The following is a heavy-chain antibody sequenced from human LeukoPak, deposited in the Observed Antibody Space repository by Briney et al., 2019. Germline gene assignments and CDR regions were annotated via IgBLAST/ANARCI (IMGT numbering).Heavy chain of an antibody. D-gene: IGHD2-8*02. J-gene: IGHJ5*02. Sequence: GGSLRLSCAASGFTFSSYEMNWVRQAPGKGLEWVSYISSNGSSINYADSVKGRFTISRDNAKNSLYLQMNSLRAEDTAVYYCASNIWWGFDPWGQGTLVTVSS. CDR1: GFTFSSYE. CDR3: ASNIWWGFDP. CDR2: ISSNGSSI. V-gene: IGHV3-48*03.